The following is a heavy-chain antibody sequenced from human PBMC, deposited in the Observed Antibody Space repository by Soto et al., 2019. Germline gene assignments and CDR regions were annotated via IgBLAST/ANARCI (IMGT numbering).Heavy chain of an antibody. D-gene: IGHD3-9*01. J-gene: IGHJ5*02. Sequence: GGSLRLSCAAAGFTFSGYAMSWVRQAPGKGLEWVSAISGSGGSTYYADSVKGRFTISRDNSKNTLYLQMNSLRAEDTAVYYCAKEPKDNYDILTGYYSWGQGTLVTVSS. CDR2: ISGSGGST. CDR1: GFTFSGYA. V-gene: IGHV3-23*01. CDR3: AKEPKDNYDILTGYYS.